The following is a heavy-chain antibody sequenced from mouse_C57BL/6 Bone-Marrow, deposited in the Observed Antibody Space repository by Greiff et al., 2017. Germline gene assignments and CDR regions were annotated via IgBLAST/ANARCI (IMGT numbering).Heavy chain of an antibody. D-gene: IGHD1-1*01. CDR3: ARDYYSSSYYFDY. V-gene: IGHV1-26*01. CDR1: GYTFTDYY. J-gene: IGHJ2*01. CDR2: INPNNGGT. Sequence: EVQLQQSGPELVKPGASVKISCKASGYTFTDYYMNWVKQSHGKSLEWIGDINPNNGGTSYNQKLKGKATLTVDKSSSTAYMELRSLTSEDSADYYGARDYYSSSYYFDYWGQGTILTVSS.